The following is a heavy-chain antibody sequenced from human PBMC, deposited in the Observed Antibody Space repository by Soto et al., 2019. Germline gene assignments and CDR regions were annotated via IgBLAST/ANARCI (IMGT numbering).Heavy chain of an antibody. D-gene: IGHD3-22*01. Sequence: QVQLQESGPGLVKPSQTLSLTCTVSGGSISSGGYYWSWIRQHPGKGLEWIGYIYYSGSTYYNPSLKSRVTITVDTSKNQFSLKLSSVTAADTAVYYCASGGYYLRGGVDYWGQGTLVTVSS. CDR2: IYYSGST. V-gene: IGHV4-31*03. CDR1: GGSISSGGYY. J-gene: IGHJ4*02. CDR3: ASGGYYLRGGVDY.